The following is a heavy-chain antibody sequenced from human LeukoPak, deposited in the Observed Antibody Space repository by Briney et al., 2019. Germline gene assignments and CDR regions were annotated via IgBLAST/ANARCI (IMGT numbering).Heavy chain of an antibody. CDR2: ISAYNGNT. J-gene: IGHJ4*02. CDR1: GYTFTSYG. Sequence: ASVKVSCKASGYTFTSYGISWVRQAPGQGLEWMGWISAYNGNTNYAQKLQGRVTITTDTSTSTAYMELRSLRSDDTAVDYCARDLRDSSGYYGYYFDYGGQGTLVTVSS. CDR3: ARDLRDSSGYYGYYFDY. V-gene: IGHV1-18*01. D-gene: IGHD3-22*01.